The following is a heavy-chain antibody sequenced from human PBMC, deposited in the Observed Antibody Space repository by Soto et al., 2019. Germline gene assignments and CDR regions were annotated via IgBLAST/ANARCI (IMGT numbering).Heavy chain of an antibody. Sequence: QVQLQESGPGLVKPSETLSLTCTVSGGSISSYYWSWIRQPPGKGLEWIGYISDSGSTNYNPSLSSRVTIPVDTSNNQFSTKLSSVTAADTAVYYCARRIKYYYAMDVWGQGTTVTVSS. V-gene: IGHV4-59*08. CDR1: GGSISSYY. J-gene: IGHJ6*02. D-gene: IGHD2-15*01. CDR3: ARRIKYYYAMDV. CDR2: ISDSGST.